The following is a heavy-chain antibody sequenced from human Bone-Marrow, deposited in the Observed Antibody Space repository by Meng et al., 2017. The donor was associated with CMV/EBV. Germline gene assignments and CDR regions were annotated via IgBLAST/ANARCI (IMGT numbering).Heavy chain of an antibody. CDR2: IIPIFGTA. V-gene: IGHV1-69*05. Sequence: SVKVSCKASGGTFSSYAISWVRQAPGQGLEWMGGIIPIFGTANYAQKFQGRVTITTDESTSTAYMELSSLRSEDTAVYYCAREGTFYYGSGSYYLFDYWGQGTLVTVSS. CDR3: AREGTFYYGSGSYYLFDY. J-gene: IGHJ4*02. D-gene: IGHD3-10*01. CDR1: GGTFSSYA.